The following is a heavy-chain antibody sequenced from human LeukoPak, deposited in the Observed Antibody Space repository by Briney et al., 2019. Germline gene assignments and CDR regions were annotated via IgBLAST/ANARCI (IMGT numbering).Heavy chain of an antibody. CDR2: IYTSGST. Sequence: SETLSLTCTVSGGSIRSYYWSWIRQPAGKGLEWIGRIYTSGSTNYNPSLKSRVTMSVDTSKNQFSLKLSSVTAADTAVYYCARGNYYDSRTYYRAFDIWGQGTMVTVSS. J-gene: IGHJ3*02. V-gene: IGHV4-4*07. CDR3: ARGNYYDSRTYYRAFDI. D-gene: IGHD3-22*01. CDR1: GGSIRSYY.